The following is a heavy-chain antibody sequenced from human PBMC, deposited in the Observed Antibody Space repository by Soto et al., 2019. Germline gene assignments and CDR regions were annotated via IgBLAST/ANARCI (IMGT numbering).Heavy chain of an antibody. CDR2: ISGSGGST. D-gene: IGHD3-10*01. J-gene: IGHJ4*02. CDR1: GFTFSSYA. V-gene: IGHV3-23*01. CDR3: AKPPPQIWCGELLILFDY. Sequence: EVQLLESGGGLVQPGGSLRLSCAASGFTFSSYAMSWVRQAPGKGLEWVSAISGSGGSTYYADSVKGRFTISRDNSKNTLYLQMNSLRAEDTAVYYCAKPPPQIWCGELLILFDYWGQGTLVTVSS.